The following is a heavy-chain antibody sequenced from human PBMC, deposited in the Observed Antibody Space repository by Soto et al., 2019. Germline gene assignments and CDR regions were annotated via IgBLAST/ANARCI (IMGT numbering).Heavy chain of an antibody. V-gene: IGHV3-15*01. Sequence: EVQLVESGGGLVKPGGSIRLSCAASGFTFSNAWMSWVRQAPGKGLEWVGRIKSKTDGGTTDYAAPVKGRFTISRDDSKNTLYLQMNSLKTEDTAVYYCTTEEGIAAAGEAFDIWGQGTMVTVSA. CDR3: TTEEGIAAAGEAFDI. J-gene: IGHJ3*02. CDR2: IKSKTDGGTT. CDR1: GFTFSNAW. D-gene: IGHD6-13*01.